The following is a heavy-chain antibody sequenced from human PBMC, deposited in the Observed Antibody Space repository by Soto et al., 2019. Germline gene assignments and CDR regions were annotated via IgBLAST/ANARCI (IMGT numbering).Heavy chain of an antibody. V-gene: IGHV4-31*03. CDR3: ARSLGVSSLDY. CDR2: IYYSGST. J-gene: IGHJ4*02. Sequence: QVQLQESGPGLVKPSQTLSLTCTVSGCSISSGNYYWSWIRQHPGKGLEWIGYIYYSGSTYYNPSLKSRVTISVDTSKNQLSLKLSSVTAADTAVYYCARSLGVSSLDYWGQGTLVTVSS. D-gene: IGHD3-16*01. CDR1: GCSISSGNYY.